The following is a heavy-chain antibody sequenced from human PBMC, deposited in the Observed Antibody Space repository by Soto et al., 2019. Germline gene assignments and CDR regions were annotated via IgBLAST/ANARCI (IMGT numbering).Heavy chain of an antibody. CDR3: VEDAARTEGWCCFDR. J-gene: IGHJ5*02. V-gene: IGHV3-23*01. CDR2: LSSSGGDR. CDR1: GFSFSTYA. Sequence: EVQLLESGGGLVQPGGSLRLSCAASGFSFSTYAMGWVRQAPGKGLEWVSVLSSSGGDRYYADSLKGRFTISRDNSENRVYVQVSSLRVEDTAMYYCVEDAARTEGWCCFDRWGQGTLVTVSS. D-gene: IGHD2-21*01.